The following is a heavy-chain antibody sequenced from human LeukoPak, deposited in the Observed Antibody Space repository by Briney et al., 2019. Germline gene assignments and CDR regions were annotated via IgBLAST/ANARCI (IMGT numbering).Heavy chain of an antibody. D-gene: IGHD6-19*01. CDR2: IYSDGST. V-gene: IGHV3-53*04. Sequence: GSLRLSCAASGFTVSSNYMSWVRQAPGKGLEWASVIYSDGSTYYADSAKGRFTIYRHNSKNTPYLLMNSLRAEDTAVYFCAKVYGYSSGWFDYWGQGTLVTVSS. CDR1: GFTVSSNY. CDR3: AKVYGYSSGWFDY. J-gene: IGHJ4*02.